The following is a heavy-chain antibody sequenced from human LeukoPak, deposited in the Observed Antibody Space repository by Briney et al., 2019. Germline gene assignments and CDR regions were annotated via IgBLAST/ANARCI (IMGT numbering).Heavy chain of an antibody. J-gene: IGHJ4*02. CDR3: ARALSGSYYDYFDY. Sequence: GGSLRLSCAASGFTFSSYGMHWVRQAPGKGLEWVAVIWYDGSNKYYADSVKGRFTISRDNAKNSLYLQMNSLRAEDTAVYYCARALSGSYYDYFDYWGQGTLVTASS. V-gene: IGHV3-33*01. CDR1: GFTFSSYG. D-gene: IGHD1-26*01. CDR2: IWYDGSNK.